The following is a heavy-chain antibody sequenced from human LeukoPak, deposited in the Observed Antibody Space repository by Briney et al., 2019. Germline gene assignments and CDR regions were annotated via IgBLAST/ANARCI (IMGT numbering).Heavy chain of an antibody. CDR3: ARATADFLGGNWFDP. V-gene: IGHV4-39*01. J-gene: IGHJ5*02. Sequence: PSETLSLTCTVSGGSISSSSYYWGWIRQPPGKGLEWIGSIYYSGSTYYNPSLKSRVTISVDTSKNQFSLKLSSVTAADTAVYYCARATADFLGGNWFDPWGQGTLVTVSS. D-gene: IGHD5-12*01. CDR1: GGSISSSSYY. CDR2: IYYSGST.